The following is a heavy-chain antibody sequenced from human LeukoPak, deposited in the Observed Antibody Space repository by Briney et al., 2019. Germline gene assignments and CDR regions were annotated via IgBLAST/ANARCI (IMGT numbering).Heavy chain of an antibody. J-gene: IGHJ3*02. CDR3: ARDRKITMVRTPMGFDI. CDR1: GFTFSTYA. V-gene: IGHV3-7*01. Sequence: GGSLRLSCAASGFTFSTYAMSWVRQAPGKGLEWVANIKQDGSEKYYVDSVKGRFTISRDNAKNSLYLQMNSLRAEDTAVYYCARDRKITMVRTPMGFDIWGQGTMVTVSS. CDR2: IKQDGSEK. D-gene: IGHD3-10*01.